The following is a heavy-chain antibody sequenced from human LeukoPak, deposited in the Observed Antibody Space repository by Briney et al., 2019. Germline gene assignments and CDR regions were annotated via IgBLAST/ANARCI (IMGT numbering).Heavy chain of an antibody. V-gene: IGHV3-23*01. Sequence: PGGSLRLSCAASGFTFSGYAMSWVRQAPGKGLEWVSAISGSGGSTYYADSVKGRFTISRDNSKNTLYLQMNSLRAEDTAVYYCAKGAYCGGDCPRGYYFDYWGQGTLVTVSS. J-gene: IGHJ4*02. CDR1: GFTFSGYA. CDR2: ISGSGGST. CDR3: AKGAYCGGDCPRGYYFDY. D-gene: IGHD2-21*02.